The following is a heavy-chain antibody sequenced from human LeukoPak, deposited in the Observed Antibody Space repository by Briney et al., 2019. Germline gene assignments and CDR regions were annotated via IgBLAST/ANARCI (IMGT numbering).Heavy chain of an antibody. CDR2: ITSSSSHI. J-gene: IGHJ3*02. Sequence: GGSLRLSCAASGFTFSSYAMSWVRQAPGKGLEWVSSITSSSSHIYYADSVKGRFTISRDNARNSLYLQMNSLRAEDTAVYYXXXXXXXXXXXYDSSGYYYPYDAFDIWGQGTMVTVSS. CDR3: XXXXXXXXXXYDSSGYYYPYDAFDI. D-gene: IGHD3-22*01. V-gene: IGHV3-21*01. CDR1: GFTFSSYA.